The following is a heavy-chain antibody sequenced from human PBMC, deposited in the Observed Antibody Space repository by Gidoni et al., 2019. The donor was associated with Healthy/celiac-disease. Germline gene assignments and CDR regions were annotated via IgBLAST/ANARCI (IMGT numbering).Heavy chain of an antibody. Sequence: EVQLVESGGGLVQPGGSLRLSCAASGFTFSSYSMNWVRQAPGKGLEWVSYISSSSSTIYYADSVKGRCTISRDNAKNSLYLQMNSLRDEDTAVYYCAREPTVGGLLRYNWFDPWGQGTLVTVSS. D-gene: IGHD3-16*01. J-gene: IGHJ5*02. CDR2: ISSSSSTI. V-gene: IGHV3-48*02. CDR1: GFTFSSYS. CDR3: AREPTVGGLLRYNWFDP.